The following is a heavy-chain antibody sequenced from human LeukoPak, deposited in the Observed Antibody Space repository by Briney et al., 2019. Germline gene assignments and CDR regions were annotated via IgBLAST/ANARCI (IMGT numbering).Heavy chain of an antibody. V-gene: IGHV3-30-3*01. CDR2: ISYDGSNK. Sequence: GGSLRLSCAASGFTFSSYAMHWVRHAPGEGREWLAVISYDGSNKYYADSVKGRFTISRDNSKNTLYLQMNSLRAEDTAVYYCASRKDTPHLPDYWGQGTLVTVSS. CDR3: ASRKDTPHLPDY. D-gene: IGHD5-18*01. J-gene: IGHJ4*02. CDR1: GFTFSSYA.